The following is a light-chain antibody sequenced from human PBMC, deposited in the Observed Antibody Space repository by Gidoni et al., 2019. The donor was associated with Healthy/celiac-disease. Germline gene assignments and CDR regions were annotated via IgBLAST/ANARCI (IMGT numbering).Light chain of an antibody. J-gene: IGKJ1*01. V-gene: IGKV3-15*01. CDR1: QSVSSN. Sequence: EIVMTQSPATLSVSPGESATLSCRASQSVSSNLAWYQQKPGQAPRRLIYGASTRATGIPARFSGSGSGTEFTLTISSLQSEDFAVYYCQQYNNWPPRTFGQGTKVEIK. CDR2: GAS. CDR3: QQYNNWPPRT.